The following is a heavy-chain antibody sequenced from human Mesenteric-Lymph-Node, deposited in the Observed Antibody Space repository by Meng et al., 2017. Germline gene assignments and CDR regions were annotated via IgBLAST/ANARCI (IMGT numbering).Heavy chain of an antibody. CDR2: IAPYTGVP. CDR1: GYNFKGYY. D-gene: IGHD2-8*01. Sequence: QVQLVQSGAEEKKPGASVKVSCQASGYNFKGYYPHWVRQAPGQGLEWMGRIAPYTGVPNYAQKFRGRVTMTRDTSISTAYMELSRLTSDDTAVYYCVRGKGLIDWGQGTLVTVSS. V-gene: IGHV1-2*06. CDR3: VRGKGLID. J-gene: IGHJ4*02.